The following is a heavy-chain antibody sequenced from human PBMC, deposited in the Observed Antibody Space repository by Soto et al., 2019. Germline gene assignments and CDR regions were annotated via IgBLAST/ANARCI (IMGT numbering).Heavy chain of an antibody. D-gene: IGHD3-3*01. CDR3: ATGGDFWFGQHDY. CDR1: GFPLSLFA. CDR2: MTATGSYI. Sequence: HPGGSLRLSCEASGFPLSLFAMSWVRQAPGRGLEWVASMTATGSYIYHAGSVTGRFTISRDNSKNTLYLQMDSLRPEDTAIYYCATGGDFWFGQHDYWGQGALVTVSS. V-gene: IGHV3-23*01. J-gene: IGHJ4*02.